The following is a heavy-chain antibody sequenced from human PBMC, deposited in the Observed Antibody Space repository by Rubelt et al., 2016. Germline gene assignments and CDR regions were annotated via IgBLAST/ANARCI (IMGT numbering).Heavy chain of an antibody. CDR3: ASMYSSSWYRGWFDP. V-gene: IGHV1-18*04. J-gene: IGHJ5*02. Sequence: QVQLVLSGAEVKKPGASVKVSCKASGYTFTSYYMHWVRQDPGQGLEWMGWISAYNGNTNYAQKAQGRVTMTTDTATSTANMELRGMSSDGTAVYYCASMYSSSWYRGWFDPWGQGTLVTVSS. CDR2: ISAYNGNT. CDR1: GYTFTSYY. D-gene: IGHD6-13*01.